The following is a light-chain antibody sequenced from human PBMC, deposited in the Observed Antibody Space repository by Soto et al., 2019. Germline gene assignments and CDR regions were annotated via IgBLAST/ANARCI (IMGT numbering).Light chain of an antibody. CDR1: RSNIGSHF. J-gene: IGLJ3*02. CDR3: AVWDQSVTGWV. Sequence: QSVLTQPPAASGTTGQSLTISCSGIRSNIGSHFVYWYQHLPGTAPKLLIFRDGQRPSGVPARFFGSKSGTSASLAITGLRAEDEADYYCAVWDQSVTGWVFGGGTKLTVL. V-gene: IGLV1-47*01. CDR2: RDG.